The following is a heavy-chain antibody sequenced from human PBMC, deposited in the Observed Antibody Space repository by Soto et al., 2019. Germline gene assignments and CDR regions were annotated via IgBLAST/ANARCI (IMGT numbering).Heavy chain of an antibody. Sequence: QVQLQESGPGLVKPSETLSLTCTVSGGSISSYYWSWIRQPPGKGLEWIGYIYYSGSTNYNPSLKSRVTISVDTSKTQFSLKLSSVTAADTAVYYCARGGYYGSGSYYNGHNWFDPWGQGTLVTVSS. CDR3: ARGGYYGSGSYYNGHNWFDP. CDR1: GGSISSYY. V-gene: IGHV4-59*01. J-gene: IGHJ5*02. D-gene: IGHD3-10*01. CDR2: IYYSGST.